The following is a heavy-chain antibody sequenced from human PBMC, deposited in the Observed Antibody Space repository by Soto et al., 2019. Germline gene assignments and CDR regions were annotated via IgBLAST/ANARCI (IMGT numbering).Heavy chain of an antibody. D-gene: IGHD6-19*01. V-gene: IGHV3-23*01. CDR2: ISGSGGST. Sequence: PGGTLRLSCAASGFTFSSYAMSWVRQAPGKGLERVSAISGSGGSTYYADSVKGRFTISRDNSKNTLYLQMNSLRAEDTAVYYCAKDPYSSGWYSNWFDPWGQGTLVTVSS. J-gene: IGHJ5*02. CDR3: AKDPYSSGWYSNWFDP. CDR1: GFTFSSYA.